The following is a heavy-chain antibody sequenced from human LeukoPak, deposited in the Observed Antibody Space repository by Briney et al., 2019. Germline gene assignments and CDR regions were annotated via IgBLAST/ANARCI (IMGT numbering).Heavy chain of an antibody. D-gene: IGHD2-15*01. Sequence: PSETLSLTCTVSGGSISSGDYYWSWIRQPPGKGLEWLGYIYYSGSTYYNPSLKSRVTISVDTSKNQFSLKLSSVTAADTAVYYCARTELLPNYYYYYGMDVWGQGTTVTVSS. CDR1: GGSISSGDYY. V-gene: IGHV4-30-4*01. CDR3: ARTELLPNYYYYYGMDV. CDR2: IYYSGST. J-gene: IGHJ6*02.